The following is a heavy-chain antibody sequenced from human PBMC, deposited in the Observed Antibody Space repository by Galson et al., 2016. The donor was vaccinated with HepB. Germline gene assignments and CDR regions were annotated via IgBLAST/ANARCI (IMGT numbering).Heavy chain of an antibody. CDR3: AGAGPGVEGDALDS. Sequence: SVKVSCKASGYMFTGFYMHWVRQAPGQGLEWMGRTNPNNGDTNYAQTLVGRVTMTRDTSISTGYMELTSLNSDDTAMYYCAGAGPGVEGDALDSWGEGTMVIVSS. CDR2: TNPNNGDT. CDR1: GYMFTGFY. V-gene: IGHV1-2*06. D-gene: IGHD3-3*01. J-gene: IGHJ3*02.